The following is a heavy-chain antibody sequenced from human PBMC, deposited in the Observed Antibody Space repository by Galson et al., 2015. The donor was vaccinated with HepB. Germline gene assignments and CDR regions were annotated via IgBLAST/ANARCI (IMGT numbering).Heavy chain of an antibody. CDR3: AREGLREAFDS. CDR1: GFTLSSHW. D-gene: IGHD2-21*02. V-gene: IGHV3-7*01. Sequence: SLRLSCAASGFTLSSHWMAWVRQAPGKGLEWVANIKHDGIEKYYVDSVKGRFTTSRDNAKNSLFLQMNSLRAEDTAIYYCAREGLREAFDSWGQGTMVTVSS. J-gene: IGHJ3*02. CDR2: IKHDGIEK.